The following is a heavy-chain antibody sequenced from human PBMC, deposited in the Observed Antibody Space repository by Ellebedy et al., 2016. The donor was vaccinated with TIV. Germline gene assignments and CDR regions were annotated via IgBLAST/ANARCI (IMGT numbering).Heavy chain of an antibody. CDR3: ARGRWSAFDM. V-gene: IGHV6-1*01. D-gene: IGHD2-15*01. CDR1: GDSVSSNSVA. Sequence: SETLSLXCAISGDSVSSNSVAWNWIRQSPSRGLEWLGRAYRGSNDYAVSAKGRIIINSDISKNQFSLHLNSVTPEDTALYYCARGRWSAFDMWGQGTMVTVSS. CDR2: AYRGSN. J-gene: IGHJ3*02.